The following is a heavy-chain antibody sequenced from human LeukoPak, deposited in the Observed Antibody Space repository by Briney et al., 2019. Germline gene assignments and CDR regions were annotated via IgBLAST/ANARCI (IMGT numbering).Heavy chain of an antibody. CDR2: VHHRGGT. Sequence: PAETLSLTCTVSGGSITSNHWSWVRQPPGKGREGIGQVHHRGGTSYNPSLRRRDTICIDTSKEPFSLKLNSVPATGTAVYSCARHYGPWGQGTLVTVSS. J-gene: IGHJ4*02. D-gene: IGHD3-10*01. CDR1: GGSITSNH. CDR3: ARHYGP. V-gene: IGHV4-59*08.